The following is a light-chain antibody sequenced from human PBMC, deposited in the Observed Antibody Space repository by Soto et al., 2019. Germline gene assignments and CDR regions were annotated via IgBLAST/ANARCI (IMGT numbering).Light chain of an antibody. Sequence: EIVIRQSPAILSGSPGDRATLSCRASQCISSSYLAWYQQRPGQAPRVLIYGASSRATGIPDRFSGSGSGTEVTLTISRLEPEDFAVYYCQQYGSSSWTFGQGTKVDIK. V-gene: IGKV3-20*01. CDR3: QQYGSSSWT. CDR2: GAS. CDR1: QCISSSY. J-gene: IGKJ1*01.